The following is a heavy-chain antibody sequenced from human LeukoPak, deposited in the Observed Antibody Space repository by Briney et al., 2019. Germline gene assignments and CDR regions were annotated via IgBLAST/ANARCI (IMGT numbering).Heavy chain of an antibody. CDR3: AGYYYVSFDP. V-gene: IGHV3-48*01. CDR2: ISSSNSTI. D-gene: IGHD3-10*02. CDR1: GFTFSSYS. J-gene: IGHJ5*02. Sequence: PGGSLRLSCAASGFTFSSYSMNWVRQAPGKGLEWASYISSSNSTIYYADSVKGRFTISRDNAKNSLYLQMNSLRAEDTAVYYCAGYYYVSFDPWGQGTLVTVSS.